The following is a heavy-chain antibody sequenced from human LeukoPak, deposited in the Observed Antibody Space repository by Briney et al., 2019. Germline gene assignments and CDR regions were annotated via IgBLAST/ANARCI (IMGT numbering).Heavy chain of an antibody. V-gene: IGHV4-39*01. D-gene: IGHD5-24*01. CDR2: IYYSGSS. CDR3: ARHRSGWLQSSFDY. Sequence: SETLSLTCSVSGGSISSSSSYWGWIRQPPGKGLEWIGSIYYSGSSFDNPALKSRVTISVDTSKNQFSLKLSSVTAADTAVYYCARHRSGWLQSSFDYWGQGALVTVSS. J-gene: IGHJ4*02. CDR1: GGSISSSSSY.